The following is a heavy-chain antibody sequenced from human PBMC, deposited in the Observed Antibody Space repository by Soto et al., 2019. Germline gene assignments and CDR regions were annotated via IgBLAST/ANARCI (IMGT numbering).Heavy chain of an antibody. D-gene: IGHD2-21*02. V-gene: IGHV4-59*04. Sequence: PSETLSLTCTVSGGSISSYYWSWIRQPPGKGLEWIGYIYHSGSTYYNPSLKSRVTISVDRSKNQFSLKLSSVTAADTAVYYCARHPSDFWFDPWGQGTLVTVSS. CDR1: GGSISSYY. J-gene: IGHJ5*02. CDR2: IYHSGST. CDR3: ARHPSDFWFDP.